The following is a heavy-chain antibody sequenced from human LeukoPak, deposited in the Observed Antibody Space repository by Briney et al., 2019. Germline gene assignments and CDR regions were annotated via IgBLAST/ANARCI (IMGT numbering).Heavy chain of an antibody. CDR2: IYPGDSYT. CDR3: ARHEGYSYGYPAY. CDR1: GYSFTSYW. V-gene: IGHV5-51*01. D-gene: IGHD5-18*01. Sequence: GESLQISCKGSGYSFTSYWIGWVSQMPGKGLEWMGIIYPGDSYTRYSPSFQGQVTISADKSISTAYLQWSSLKASDTAMYYGARHEGYSYGYPAYWGQGTLVTVSS. J-gene: IGHJ4*02.